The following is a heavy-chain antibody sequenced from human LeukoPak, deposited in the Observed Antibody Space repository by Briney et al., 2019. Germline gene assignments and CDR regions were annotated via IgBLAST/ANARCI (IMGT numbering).Heavy chain of an antibody. CDR1: GYSFPNYW. V-gene: IGHV5-51*01. CDR2: IYPGDSDT. J-gene: IGHJ4*02. Sequence: GESLKISCEGSGYSFPNYWIGWVRQMPGKGLEWMGIIYPGDSDTRYSPSFQGQVTISADKSINTAYLQWSSLKASDTAMYYCARSELGLSFDYWGQGTLVTVSS. D-gene: IGHD7-27*01. CDR3: ARSELGLSFDY.